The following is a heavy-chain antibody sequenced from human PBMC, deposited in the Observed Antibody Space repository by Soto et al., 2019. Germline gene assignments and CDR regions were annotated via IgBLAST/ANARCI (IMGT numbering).Heavy chain of an antibody. Sequence: TSETLSLTCAVSGGPISSGGYSWSWIRQPPGKGLEWIGYIYHSGSTYYNPSLKSRVTISVDRSKNQFSLKLSSVTAADTAVYYCARAPYDSSGYYPNYFDYWGQGTLVTVSS. CDR3: ARAPYDSSGYYPNYFDY. D-gene: IGHD3-22*01. J-gene: IGHJ4*02. V-gene: IGHV4-30-2*01. CDR1: GGPISSGGYS. CDR2: IYHSGST.